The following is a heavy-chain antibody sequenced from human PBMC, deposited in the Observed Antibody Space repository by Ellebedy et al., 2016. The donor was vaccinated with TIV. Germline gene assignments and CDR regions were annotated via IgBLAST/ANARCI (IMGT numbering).Heavy chain of an antibody. Sequence: GESLKISXAVSGFTFSDYYMSWIRQAPGKGLEWVSYISSSGSTIYYADSVKGRFTISRDNAKNSLYLQMNSLRAEDTAVYYCASPQPILLGYWGQGTLVTVSS. CDR2: ISSSGSTI. J-gene: IGHJ4*02. CDR3: ASPQPILLGY. D-gene: IGHD3-10*01. CDR1: GFTFSDYY. V-gene: IGHV3-11*01.